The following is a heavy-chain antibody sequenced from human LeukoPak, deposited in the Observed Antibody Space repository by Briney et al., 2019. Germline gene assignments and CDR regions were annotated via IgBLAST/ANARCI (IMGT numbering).Heavy chain of an antibody. Sequence: GGSLSLSCAASGFTSRSYARHWVRQAPGKGLEWGAVISYDGSNKYYADSVKGRFTISRDNTKNTLYLQMNSLRAEDTAVYYCARDTDYYFDYWGQGTLVTVSS. J-gene: IGHJ4*02. V-gene: IGHV3-30-3*01. CDR3: ARDTDYYFDY. CDR1: GFTSRSYA. CDR2: ISYDGSNK.